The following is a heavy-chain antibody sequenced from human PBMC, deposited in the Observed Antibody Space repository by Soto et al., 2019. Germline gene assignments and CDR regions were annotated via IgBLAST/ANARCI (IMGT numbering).Heavy chain of an antibody. CDR2: IYYSGST. J-gene: IGHJ3*02. CDR3: ARKLESTGQLSVGYSSSWYDAFDI. Sequence: QVQLQESGPGLVKPSQTLSLTCTVSGGSISSGGYYWSWIRQPPGKGLEWIGYIYYSGSTYYNPSLESRVTISVDTSKNQFSLKLSSVTAADTAVYYCARKLESTGQLSVGYSSSWYDAFDIWGQGTMVTVSS. V-gene: IGHV4-31*03. D-gene: IGHD6-13*01. CDR1: GGSISSGGYY.